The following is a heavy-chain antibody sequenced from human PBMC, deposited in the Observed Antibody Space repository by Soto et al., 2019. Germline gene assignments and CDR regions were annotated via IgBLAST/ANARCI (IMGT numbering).Heavy chain of an antibody. J-gene: IGHJ4*02. CDR3: AKGTSYSSSADFFDY. CDR2: ISGSGGTT. V-gene: IGHV3-23*01. D-gene: IGHD6-6*01. Sequence: GGSLRLSCAASGFTFSDYATSWVRQAPGKGLEWVSGISGSGGTTYYADSVKGRFTISRDNSRSTLFLQMNSLRAEDTAIYYCAKGTSYSSSADFFDYWGQGTLVTAPQ. CDR1: GFTFSDYA.